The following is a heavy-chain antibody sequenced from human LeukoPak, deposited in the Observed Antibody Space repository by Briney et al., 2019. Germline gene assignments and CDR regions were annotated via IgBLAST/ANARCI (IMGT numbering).Heavy chain of an antibody. CDR3: ARDRDYRSGGSCYYYYYGMDV. D-gene: IGHD2-15*01. V-gene: IGHV3-66*01. J-gene: IGHJ6*02. CDR1: GFTVSSNY. CDR2: IYSGGST. Sequence: GGSLRLSCAASGFTVSSNYMSWVRQAPGKGLEWVSVIYSGGSTYYADSVKGRFTISKDNSKNTLYLQMNSLRAEDTAVYYCARDRDYRSGGSCYYYYYGMDVWGQGTTVTVSS.